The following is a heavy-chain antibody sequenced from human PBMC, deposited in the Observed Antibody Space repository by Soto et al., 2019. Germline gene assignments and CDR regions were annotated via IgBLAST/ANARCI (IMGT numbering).Heavy chain of an antibody. D-gene: IGHD4-17*01. CDR1: GYTFTSYG. J-gene: IGHJ2*01. CDR3: ARVNGDYVSRWYFDL. Sequence: ASVKVSCKASGYTFTSYGISWVRQAPGQGLEWMGWISAYNGNTNYAQKLQGRVTMTTDTSTSTAYMELRSLRSDDTAVYYCARVNGDYVSRWYFDLWGRGTLVTVSS. V-gene: IGHV1-18*01. CDR2: ISAYNGNT.